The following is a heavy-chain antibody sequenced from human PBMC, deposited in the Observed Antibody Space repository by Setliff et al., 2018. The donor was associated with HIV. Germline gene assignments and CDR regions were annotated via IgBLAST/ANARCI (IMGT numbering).Heavy chain of an antibody. CDR3: AKTVVLLRAARLDLDD. V-gene: IGHV3-48*04. J-gene: IGHJ4*02. D-gene: IGHD6-6*01. Sequence: HPGGSPRLSCGASGFSFSNYNMNWVRQAPGKGLEWVSYITSSGRSISYAYSVNGRFTISSVNAKNSLYLQMNSLRAEDTAVYYCAKTVVLLRAARLDLDDWGQGTLVTVSS. CDR2: ITSSGRSI. CDR1: GFSFSNYN.